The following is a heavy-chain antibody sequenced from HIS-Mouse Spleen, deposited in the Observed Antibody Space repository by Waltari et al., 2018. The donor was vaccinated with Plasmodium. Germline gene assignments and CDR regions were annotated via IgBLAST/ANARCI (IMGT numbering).Heavy chain of an antibody. CDR2: INHSGTT. V-gene: IGHV4-34*01. D-gene: IGHD3-10*01. CDR1: GGSFRSYY. CDR3: ARGLRGHYWYFDL. J-gene: IGHJ2*01. Sequence: QVQLQQWGAGLLKPSETLSLTCAVYGGSFRSYYWSWIRQPPGKGVEWIGEINHSGTTNYNPSLKSRVTISVDTSKNQFSLKLSSVTAADTAVYYCARGLRGHYWYFDLWGRGTLVTVSS.